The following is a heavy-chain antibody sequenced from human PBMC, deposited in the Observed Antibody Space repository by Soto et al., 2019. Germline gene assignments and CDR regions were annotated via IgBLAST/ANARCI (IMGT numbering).Heavy chain of an antibody. V-gene: IGHV3-23*01. J-gene: IGHJ6*02. Sequence: GGSLRLSCAASGFTFSSYAMSWVRQAPGKGLEWVSAISGSGGSTYYADSVKGRFTISRDNSKNTLYLQMNSLRAEDTAVYYCAKVVGVPTSLYYYGMDVWGQGTTVTVSS. D-gene: IGHD1-26*01. CDR3: AKVVGVPTSLYYYGMDV. CDR2: ISGSGGST. CDR1: GFTFSSYA.